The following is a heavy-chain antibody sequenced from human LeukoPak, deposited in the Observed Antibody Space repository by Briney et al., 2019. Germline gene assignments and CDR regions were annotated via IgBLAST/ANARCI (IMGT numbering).Heavy chain of an antibody. Sequence: ASVKVSCKASGYTFTSYGISWVRQAPGKGLEWMGGFDPEDGETIYAQKFQGRVTMTEDTSTDTAYMELSSLRSEDTAVYYCATAELLSFRKGYFDYWGQGTLVTVSS. J-gene: IGHJ4*02. V-gene: IGHV1-24*01. CDR3: ATAELLSFRKGYFDY. D-gene: IGHD3-10*01. CDR1: GYTFTSYG. CDR2: FDPEDGET.